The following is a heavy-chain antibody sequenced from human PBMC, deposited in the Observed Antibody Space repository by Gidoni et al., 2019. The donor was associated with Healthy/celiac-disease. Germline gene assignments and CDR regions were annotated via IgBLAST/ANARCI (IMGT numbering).Heavy chain of an antibody. V-gene: IGHV3-30*04. CDR2: ISYDGSNK. CDR3: ARSQDPDFWSGYYIYYYYGMDV. J-gene: IGHJ6*02. Sequence: QLQLVESGGGVVQPGRSLRLPCAASGFTFSSYAMHWVRPAPGKGLEWVAVISYDGSNKYYADSVKGRFTISRDNSKNTLYLQMNSLRAEDTAVYYCARSQDPDFWSGYYIYYYYGMDVWGQGTTVTVSS. CDR1: GFTFSSYA. D-gene: IGHD3-3*01.